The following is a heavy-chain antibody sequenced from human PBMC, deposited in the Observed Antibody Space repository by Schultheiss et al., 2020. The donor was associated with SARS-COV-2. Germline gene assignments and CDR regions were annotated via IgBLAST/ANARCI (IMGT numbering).Heavy chain of an antibody. Sequence: SETLSLTCAVYGGSFSGYYWSWIRQPPGKGLEWIGYIYYSGSTNYNPSLKSRVTISVDTSKNQFSLKLSSVTAADTAVYYCARGPRYVADWGQGTLVTVSS. J-gene: IGHJ4*02. CDR2: IYYSGST. CDR3: ARGPRYVAD. V-gene: IGHV4-59*01. D-gene: IGHD1-1*01. CDR1: GGSFSGYY.